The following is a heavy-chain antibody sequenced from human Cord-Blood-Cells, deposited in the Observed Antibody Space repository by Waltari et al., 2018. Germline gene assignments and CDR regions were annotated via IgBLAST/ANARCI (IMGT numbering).Heavy chain of an antibody. J-gene: IGHJ4*02. CDR3: ARTGMGGSDY. Sequence: EVQLVESGGGLVQPGGSLRLSCVASGFTVSSYAMHWVRQAPGKGMEYVSAISSNGGSAYYADSVKGRFTISRANSKNTLYLQMGSLRAGDMAVYYCARTGMGGSDYWGQGTLVTVSS. CDR1: GFTVSSYA. V-gene: IGHV3-64*07. D-gene: IGHD1-26*01. CDR2: ISSNGGSA.